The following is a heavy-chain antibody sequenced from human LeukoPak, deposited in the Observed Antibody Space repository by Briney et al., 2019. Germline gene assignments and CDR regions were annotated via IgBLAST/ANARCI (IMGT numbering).Heavy chain of an antibody. J-gene: IGHJ1*01. CDR1: GFTFADHA. D-gene: IGHD1-1*01. CDR3: ARDDYNTLGYNFHQ. Sequence: PGTSLRLSCVASGFTFADHAMHWVRRAPGQGLEWVTGINWNNDGIVYAASVKGRFTVSRDNAKNTLYLQMNGLRPEDTAFYYCARDDYNTLGYNFHQWGQGTLVTVSS. CDR2: INWNNDGI. V-gene: IGHV3-9*01.